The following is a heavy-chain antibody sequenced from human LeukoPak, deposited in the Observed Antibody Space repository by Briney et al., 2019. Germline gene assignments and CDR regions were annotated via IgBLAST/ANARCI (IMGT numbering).Heavy chain of an antibody. CDR3: AKDRPNFHENSGHYYRRDGDS. D-gene: IGHD3-22*01. Sequence: GGSLRLSCAASGFTFSSYWMHWLGQAPGQGLVWVSRLNSDGSSNAYAYSVKVSFTISRDNAKNTLYLRMNSLTAEDTAIYYCAKDRPNFHENSGHYYRRDGDSWGQGTLVTVSS. V-gene: IGHV3-74*01. CDR2: LNSDGSSN. CDR1: GFTFSSYW. J-gene: IGHJ5*01.